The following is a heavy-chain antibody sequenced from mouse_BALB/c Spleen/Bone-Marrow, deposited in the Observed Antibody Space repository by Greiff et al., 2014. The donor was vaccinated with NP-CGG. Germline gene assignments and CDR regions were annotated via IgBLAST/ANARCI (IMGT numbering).Heavy chain of an antibody. CDR2: IDPYNGGA. V-gene: IGHV1S135*01. Sequence: VHVKQSGPELVKPGASVKVSCKASGYSFTDYNMYWVKQSHGKSLEWIGYIDPYNGGASYNQKFKGKATLTVDKSSSTAFMHLNSLTSEDSAVYYCASYHSSGYAMDYWGQGTSVTVSS. CDR3: ASYHSSGYAMDY. D-gene: IGHD3-1*01. J-gene: IGHJ4*01. CDR1: GYSFTDYN.